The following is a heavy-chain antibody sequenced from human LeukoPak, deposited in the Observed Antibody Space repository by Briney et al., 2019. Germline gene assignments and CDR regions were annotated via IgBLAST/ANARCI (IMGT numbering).Heavy chain of an antibody. CDR2: INPNSGGT. D-gene: IGHD1-26*01. J-gene: IGHJ3*02. V-gene: IGHV1-2*06. CDR3: ARDREVGSTDDAFDI. Sequence: ASVKVSCKASGYTFTGHYMHWVRQAPGQGLEWMGRINPNSGGTNYAQKFQGRVTMTRDTSISTDYMELSSLRSDDTAVYYCARDREVGSTDDAFDIWGQGTMVTVSP. CDR1: GYTFTGHY.